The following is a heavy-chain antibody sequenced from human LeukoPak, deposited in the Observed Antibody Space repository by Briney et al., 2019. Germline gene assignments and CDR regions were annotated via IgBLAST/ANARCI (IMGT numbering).Heavy chain of an antibody. Sequence: TSETLSLTCAVYGGSFSGYYWSWIRQPLGKGLEWIGEINHSGSTNYNPSLKSRVTISVDTSKNQFSLKLSSVTAADTALFYCARGRSFSHYDSSGYSPLGYWGQGTLVTVSS. V-gene: IGHV4-34*01. J-gene: IGHJ4*02. CDR3: ARGRSFSHYDSSGYSPLGY. CDR2: INHSGST. D-gene: IGHD3-22*01. CDR1: GGSFSGYY.